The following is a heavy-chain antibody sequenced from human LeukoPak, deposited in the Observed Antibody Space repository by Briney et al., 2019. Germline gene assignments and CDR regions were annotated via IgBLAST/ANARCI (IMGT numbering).Heavy chain of an antibody. Sequence: SETLSLTCTVSGGSISSYYWSWIRQPPGKGLEWIGYIYYSGSTNYNPSLKSRVTISVDTSKNQFSLKLSSVTAADTAVYYCARLGYCSGGSCYYFDYWGQGTLVTVSS. CDR1: GGSISSYY. CDR3: ARLGYCSGGSCYYFDY. CDR2: IYYSGST. V-gene: IGHV4-59*08. D-gene: IGHD2-15*01. J-gene: IGHJ4*02.